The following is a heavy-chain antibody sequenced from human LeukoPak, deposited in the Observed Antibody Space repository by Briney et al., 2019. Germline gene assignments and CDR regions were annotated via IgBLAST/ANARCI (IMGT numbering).Heavy chain of an antibody. J-gene: IGHJ4*02. CDR3: AREKLYDYVWGSYRYPWFFDY. D-gene: IGHD3-16*02. CDR1: GGSFSGYY. Sequence: SETLSLTCAVYGGSFSGYYWSWIRQPPGKGLEWIGEINHSGSTNYNPSLKSRVTISVDTSKNQFSLKLSSVTAADTAVYYCAREKLYDYVWGSYRYPWFFDYWGQGTLVTVSS. V-gene: IGHV4-34*01. CDR2: INHSGST.